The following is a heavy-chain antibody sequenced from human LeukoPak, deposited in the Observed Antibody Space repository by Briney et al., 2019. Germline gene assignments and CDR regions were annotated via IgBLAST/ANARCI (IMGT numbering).Heavy chain of an antibody. CDR1: GFTFSSYS. V-gene: IGHV3-74*01. CDR2: INSDGSST. Sequence: PGGSLRLSCAASGFTFSSYSMHWVRQAPGKGLVWVSRINSDGSSTSYADSVKGRFTISRDNAKNTLYLQMNSLRAEDTAVYYCARESGYCTNGVCRYYFDYWGQGTLVTGSS. J-gene: IGHJ4*02. CDR3: ARESGYCTNGVCRYYFDY. D-gene: IGHD2-8*01.